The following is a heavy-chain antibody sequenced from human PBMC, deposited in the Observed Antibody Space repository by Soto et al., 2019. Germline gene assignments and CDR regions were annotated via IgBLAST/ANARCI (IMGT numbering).Heavy chain of an antibody. D-gene: IGHD3-10*01. CDR1: GFTFSDYY. Sequence: GGSLRLSCAASGFTFSDYYMSWIRQPPGKGLEWISYITSSGGTIYYADSVKGRFTISRDNAKNSLYLQMNGLRAEDTAVYYCARDPLHHGSTFDYWGQGTLVTVSS. CDR2: ITSSGGTI. J-gene: IGHJ4*02. V-gene: IGHV3-11*01. CDR3: ARDPLHHGSTFDY.